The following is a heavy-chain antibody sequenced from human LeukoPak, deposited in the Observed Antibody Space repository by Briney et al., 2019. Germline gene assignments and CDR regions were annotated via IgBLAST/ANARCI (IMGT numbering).Heavy chain of an antibody. Sequence: GASVKVSCKASGYTFTGYYMHWVRQAPGQGLEWMGWINPNSGGTNYAQKFQGRVTMTRDTSISTAYMELSRLRSDDTAVYYCAREYGSGSSNLNWLDPWGQGTLVTVSS. D-gene: IGHD3-10*01. CDR1: GYTFTGYY. V-gene: IGHV1-2*02. CDR2: INPNSGGT. J-gene: IGHJ5*02. CDR3: AREYGSGSSNLNWLDP.